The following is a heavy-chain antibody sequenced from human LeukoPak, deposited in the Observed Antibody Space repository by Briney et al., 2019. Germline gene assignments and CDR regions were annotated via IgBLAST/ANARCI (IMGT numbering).Heavy chain of an antibody. Sequence: SETLSLTCTVSGGSISSSSYYWSWIRQPPGKGLEWIGYIYYSGSTNYNPSLKSRVTISVDTSKNQFSLKLSSVTAADTAVYYCARNPESGWYPYFDYWGQGTLVTVSS. J-gene: IGHJ4*02. CDR1: GGSISSSSYY. CDR3: ARNPESGWYPYFDY. D-gene: IGHD6-19*01. V-gene: IGHV4-61*01. CDR2: IYYSGST.